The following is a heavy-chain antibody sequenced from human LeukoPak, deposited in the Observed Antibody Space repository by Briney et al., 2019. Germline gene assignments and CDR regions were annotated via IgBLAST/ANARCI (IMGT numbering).Heavy chain of an antibody. J-gene: IGHJ4*02. CDR2: ISSSSSCI. Sequence: GGSLRLSCAASGFAFSTYSMNWVRQAPGKGLEWVSSISSSSSCIYYADSVKGRFTISRDNAKNSLYLQMNSLRAEDTAVYYCASRTGTTLYYWGQGTLVTVSS. CDR1: GFAFSTYS. CDR3: ASRTGTTLYY. D-gene: IGHD1-7*01. V-gene: IGHV3-21*01.